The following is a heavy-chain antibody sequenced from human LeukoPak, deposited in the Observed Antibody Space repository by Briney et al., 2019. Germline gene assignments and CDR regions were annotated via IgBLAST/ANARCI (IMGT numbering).Heavy chain of an antibody. CDR2: IIPIFGTA. D-gene: IGHD6-13*01. CDR3: ARTAAGTIPLDY. CDR1: GGTFSRYA. Sequence: ASVKVSCKASGGTFSRYAITWVRQAPGQGLEWMGGIIPIFGTANYAQKFQGRVTITADKSTTTAYMELSSLRSEDTAVYYCARTAAGTIPLDYWGQGTLVTVSS. J-gene: IGHJ4*02. V-gene: IGHV1-69*06.